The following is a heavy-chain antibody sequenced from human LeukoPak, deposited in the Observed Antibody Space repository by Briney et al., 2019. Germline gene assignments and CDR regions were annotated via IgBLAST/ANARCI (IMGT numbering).Heavy chain of an antibody. V-gene: IGHV1-46*01. J-gene: IGHJ4*02. D-gene: IGHD3-22*01. CDR3: ATTDRSYYSQFY. CDR2: INPSAGST. CDR1: GYTFTNYF. Sequence: GASVKVSCKASGYTFTNYFIHWVRQAPGQGLEWMGIINPSAGSTSYAQKFQGRVTMTRDTSTSTVYMELSSLSSEDTAVYYCATTDRSYYSQFYWGQGTLVTVSS.